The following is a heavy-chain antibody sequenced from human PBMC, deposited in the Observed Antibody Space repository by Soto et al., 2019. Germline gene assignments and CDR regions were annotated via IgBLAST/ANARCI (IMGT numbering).Heavy chain of an antibody. Sequence: QVQLVQSGAEVKKPGSSVKVSSKASGGTFSSYTISWVRQAPGQGLEWMGRIIPILGIANYAQKFQGRVTITADKSTSTAYMELSSLRSEDTAVYYCARDLRVVVPAATYNWFDPWGQGTLVTVSS. J-gene: IGHJ5*02. CDR2: IIPILGIA. D-gene: IGHD2-2*01. CDR3: ARDLRVVVPAATYNWFDP. V-gene: IGHV1-69*08. CDR1: GGTFSSYT.